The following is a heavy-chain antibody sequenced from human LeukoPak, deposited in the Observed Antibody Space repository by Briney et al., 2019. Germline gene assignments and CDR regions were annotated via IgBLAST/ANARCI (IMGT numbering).Heavy chain of an antibody. Sequence: ASVKVSCKASGYTFTGYYMHWVRQAPGQGLEWMGWNNPNSGGTNYAQKFQGRVTMTRDTSISTAYMELSRLRSDDTAVYYCASYSSSSGDDAFDIWGQGTMVTVSS. V-gene: IGHV1-2*02. J-gene: IGHJ3*02. CDR1: GYTFTGYY. D-gene: IGHD6-6*01. CDR3: ASYSSSSGDDAFDI. CDR2: NNPNSGGT.